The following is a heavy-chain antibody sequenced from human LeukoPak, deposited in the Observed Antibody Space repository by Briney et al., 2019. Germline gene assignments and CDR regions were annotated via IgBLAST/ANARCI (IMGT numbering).Heavy chain of an antibody. CDR1: GGTFTIYA. D-gene: IGHD2-15*01. CDR2: IIPIFGTA. J-gene: IGHJ4*02. CDR3: AAYCSGGSCHGVFDY. Sequence: SVKVSCKASGGTFTIYAISWVRQAPGQGLEWMGGIIPIFGTANYAQKLQGRVTITADESTSTAYMELSSLRSEDTAVYYCAAYCSGGSCHGVFDYWGQGTLVTVSS. V-gene: IGHV1-69*01.